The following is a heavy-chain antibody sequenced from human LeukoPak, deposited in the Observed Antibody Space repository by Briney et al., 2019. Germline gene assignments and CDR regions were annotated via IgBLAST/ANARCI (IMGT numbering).Heavy chain of an antibody. CDR2: ISSSSSNI. CDR1: GFTFSSYS. J-gene: IGHJ4*01. D-gene: IGHD5-18*01. V-gene: IGHV3-48*04. Sequence: GGSLRLSCAASGFTFSSYSINWVRQASGKGLEWVSYISSSSSNIYYAESVKGRFSISRDNAKNSLYLQMNSLRADDTAVYYCARGYSYGYGGFDYWGQGTLVIVSS. CDR3: ARGYSYGYGGFDY.